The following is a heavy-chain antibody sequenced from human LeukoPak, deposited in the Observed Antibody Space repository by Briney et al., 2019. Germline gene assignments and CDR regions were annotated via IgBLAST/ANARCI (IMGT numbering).Heavy chain of an antibody. Sequence: ASVKVSCKASGYTFTCYGISWVRQAPGQGLEWMGWISTYNGNTNYAQKLHGRVTMTTDTSTSTAYMDLRSLRSDDTAVYYCARDNGGGGYSYGSNFDYWGQGTLVTVSS. CDR1: GYTFTCYG. D-gene: IGHD5-18*01. CDR2: ISTYNGNT. CDR3: ARDNGGGGYSYGSNFDY. J-gene: IGHJ4*02. V-gene: IGHV1-18*01.